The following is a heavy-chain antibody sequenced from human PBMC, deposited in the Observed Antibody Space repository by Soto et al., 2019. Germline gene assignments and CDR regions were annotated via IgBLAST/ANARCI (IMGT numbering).Heavy chain of an antibody. CDR2: TYYKSKWYY. CDR1: GDSVSSNSAG. V-gene: IGHV6-1*01. D-gene: IGHD3-3*01. J-gene: IGHJ6*03. Sequence: SQTLSLTCVISGDSVSSNSAGWNWVRQTPSRGLEWLGRTYYKSKWYYNSAVSVKGRITINPDTSKNQFSLQLNSVTPEDTAVYYCSRGSWDDVSGHYYMDVCGKRTTVRVSS. CDR3: SRGSWDDVSGHYYMDV.